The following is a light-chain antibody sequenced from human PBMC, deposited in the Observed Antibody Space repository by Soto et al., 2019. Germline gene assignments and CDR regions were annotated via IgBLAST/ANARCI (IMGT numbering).Light chain of an antibody. V-gene: IGKV3-20*01. CDR2: STS. Sequence: EIVLTQSPATLSLSPGERATLPCRASQSVTSPFLAWYQQKPGQPPRLLIYSTSGRATGIPDRFSGSGSGTDFTLTISSLEPEDSAVYYCQQYGSSPRTFGQGTKVDIK. CDR1: QSVTSPF. J-gene: IGKJ1*01. CDR3: QQYGSSPRT.